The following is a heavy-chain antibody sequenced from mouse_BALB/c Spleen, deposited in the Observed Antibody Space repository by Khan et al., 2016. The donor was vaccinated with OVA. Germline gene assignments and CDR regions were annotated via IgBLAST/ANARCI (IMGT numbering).Heavy chain of an antibody. CDR3: ARWFDDYSSLYAMDY. CDR2: IWSDGST. Sequence: QVQLKESGPGLVAPSQSLSITCTVSGFSLTTYGVHWVRQPPGKGLEWLVVIWSDGSTNYNSALKSRLSISKDNSKSQVFLKMNSLQTDDTAMYYCARWFDDYSSLYAMDYWGQGTSVTVSS. V-gene: IGHV2-6*02. CDR1: GFSLTTYG. J-gene: IGHJ4*01. D-gene: IGHD2-4*01.